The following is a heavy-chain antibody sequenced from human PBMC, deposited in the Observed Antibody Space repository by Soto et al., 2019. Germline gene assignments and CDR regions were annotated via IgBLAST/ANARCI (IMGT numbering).Heavy chain of an antibody. CDR3: ARVSRARYGSSPWDNWFDP. Sequence: PVGSLRLSCAASGFTFSDYYMSWIRQAPGKGLEWVSYISSSGSTIYYADSVKGRFTISRDNAKNSLYLQMNSLRAEDTAVYYCARVSRARYGSSPWDNWFDPWGQGTLVTVSS. J-gene: IGHJ5*02. CDR2: ISSSGSTI. CDR1: GFTFSDYY. D-gene: IGHD6-13*01. V-gene: IGHV3-11*01.